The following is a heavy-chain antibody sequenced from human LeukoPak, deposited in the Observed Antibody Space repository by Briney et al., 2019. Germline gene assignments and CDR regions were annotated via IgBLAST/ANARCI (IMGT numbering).Heavy chain of an antibody. D-gene: IGHD6-19*01. J-gene: IGHJ4*02. V-gene: IGHV3-23*01. Sequence: GGSLRLSCAASGFSFNSHAMSWVRQAPGKGLEWVSGISVSAGITRYIDSVKGRFAISTDDPENTVYLQMNSLRVEDTALYYCTRGYSSGWSPFDYWGQGTLVTVSS. CDR1: GFSFNSHA. CDR2: ISVSAGIT. CDR3: TRGYSSGWSPFDY.